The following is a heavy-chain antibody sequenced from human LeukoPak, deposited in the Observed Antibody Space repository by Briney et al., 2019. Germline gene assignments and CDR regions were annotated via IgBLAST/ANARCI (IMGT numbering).Heavy chain of an antibody. CDR2: IGIDSGNT. CDR1: GFIFRDYS. CDR3: ARDHNYAFDN. D-gene: IGHD5-24*01. J-gene: IGHJ4*02. Sequence: PGGSLRLSCVVSGFIFRDYSMNWVRQAPGKGLEWISYIGIDSGNTKYADSVKGRFTISGDNAKNSLYLQMNSLRVEDTAVYYCARDHNYAFDNWGQGTLVTVSS. V-gene: IGHV3-48*04.